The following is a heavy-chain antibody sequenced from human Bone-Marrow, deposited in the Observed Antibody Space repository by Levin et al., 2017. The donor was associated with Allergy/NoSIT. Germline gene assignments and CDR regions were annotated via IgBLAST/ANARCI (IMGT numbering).Heavy chain of an antibody. Sequence: RASETLSLTCTVSGGSVSSGSYYWSWIRQPPGKGLEWIGYIYYSGSTNYNPSLKSRVTISVDTSKNQFSLKLSSVTAADTAVYYCARGRDYYGSGGNWFDPWGQGTLVTVSS. CDR1: GGSVSSGSYY. V-gene: IGHV4-61*01. CDR2: IYYSGST. D-gene: IGHD3-10*01. CDR3: ARGRDYYGSGGNWFDP. J-gene: IGHJ5*02.